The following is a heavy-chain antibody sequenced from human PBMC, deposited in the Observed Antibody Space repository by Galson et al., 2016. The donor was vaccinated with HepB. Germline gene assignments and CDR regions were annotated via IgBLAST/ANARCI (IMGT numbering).Heavy chain of an antibody. Sequence: LSLTCTVSGGSISSYYWSWIRQPPGRGLEWIGYIYYSGSTNYNPSLKSRVAMSVDTSKNQFSLKLSSVTAADTAVYYCARDYYGSGSSIWGQGTLVTVSS. D-gene: IGHD3-10*01. J-gene: IGHJ4*02. CDR3: ARDYYGSGSSI. CDR2: IYYSGST. V-gene: IGHV4-59*01. CDR1: GGSISSYY.